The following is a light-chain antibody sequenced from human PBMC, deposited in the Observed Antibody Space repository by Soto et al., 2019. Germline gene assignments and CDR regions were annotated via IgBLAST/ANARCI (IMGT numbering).Light chain of an antibody. CDR3: QQSYSRPFT. V-gene: IGKV1-39*01. Sequence: DIQMTQSPSSLSASVGDRVTIICRASPTISNYLNWYQQKPGKAPKVLIYGATRLQSGVPSRFSGSGVGTDFTLTISSLQPEDFATYYCQQSYSRPFTFGPGTKVEIK. J-gene: IGKJ3*01. CDR2: GAT. CDR1: PTISNY.